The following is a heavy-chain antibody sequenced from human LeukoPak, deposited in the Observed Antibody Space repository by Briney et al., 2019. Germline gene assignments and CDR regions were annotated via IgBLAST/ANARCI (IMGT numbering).Heavy chain of an antibody. V-gene: IGHV4-30-2*01. CDR2: IYHSGST. CDR3: ARYSYYYGSGQFDY. Sequence: SQTLSLTCAVSGGSISSGGYSWSWIRQPPGKGLEWIGYIYHSGSTYYNPSLKSRVTISVDRSKNQFSLKLSSVTAADTAVYYCARYSYYYGSGQFDYWGQGILVTVSS. J-gene: IGHJ4*02. D-gene: IGHD3-10*01. CDR1: GGSISSGGYS.